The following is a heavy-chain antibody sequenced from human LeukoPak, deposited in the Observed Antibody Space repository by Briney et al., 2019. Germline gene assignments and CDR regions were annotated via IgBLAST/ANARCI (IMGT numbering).Heavy chain of an antibody. J-gene: IGHJ4*02. D-gene: IGHD6-19*01. CDR3: TRSSGTIDY. CDR2: IYTSGGT. CDR1: GGSISNHY. Sequence: SETLSLTCTVSGGSISNHYWSWIRQPAGKGLEWIGRIYTSGGTSYNPSFTSRVTMSVDTSKNKFFLKLSSVTAADTAVYYCTRSSGTIDYWGQGTLVTVSS. V-gene: IGHV4-4*07.